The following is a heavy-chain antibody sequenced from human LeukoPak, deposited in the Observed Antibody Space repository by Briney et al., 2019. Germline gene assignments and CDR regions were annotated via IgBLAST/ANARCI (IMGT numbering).Heavy chain of an antibody. Sequence: ASVKVSCKASGFPFSNSAVQWVRQARGQRLEWIGWIVVGSGNIKYAQKFQERVTITRDMSTSTAYMELSSLRSEDTAMYYCARDHYYDSRAPIDYWGQGTLVTVSS. D-gene: IGHD3-22*01. V-gene: IGHV1-58*01. CDR2: IVVGSGNI. CDR1: GFPFSNSA. CDR3: ARDHYYDSRAPIDY. J-gene: IGHJ4*02.